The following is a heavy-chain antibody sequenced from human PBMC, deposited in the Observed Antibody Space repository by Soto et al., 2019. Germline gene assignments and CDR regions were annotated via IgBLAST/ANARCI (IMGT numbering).Heavy chain of an antibody. CDR1: GAPISSTSSYDW. CDR2: IYHSGST. D-gene: IGHD1-26*01. Sequence: QVQLQESGPGLVKPSGTLSLTCSVSGAPISSTSSYDWWSWVRQPPGKGLEWIGEIYHSGSTNYNPSLKRRVTMSVDKSRNQFSLRLSSLTAADTAVYYCAKMVGATLVDYWGQGTLVTVSS. V-gene: IGHV4-4*02. CDR3: AKMVGATLVDY. J-gene: IGHJ4*02.